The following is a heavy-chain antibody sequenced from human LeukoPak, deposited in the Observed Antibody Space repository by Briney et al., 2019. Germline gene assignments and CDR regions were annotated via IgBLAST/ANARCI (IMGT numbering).Heavy chain of an antibody. Sequence: GGSLRLSCAASGFTFSTYAMSWVRQAPGKGLAWVSTISGSGGSTNCADSVKGRFTISRDNSKNTLYLQMNSLRAEDTAIYYCAKEKSQCSGGSCSYAFDIWGQGTMVTVSS. D-gene: IGHD2-15*01. J-gene: IGHJ3*02. CDR3: AKEKSQCSGGSCSYAFDI. CDR1: GFTFSTYA. CDR2: ISGSGGST. V-gene: IGHV3-23*01.